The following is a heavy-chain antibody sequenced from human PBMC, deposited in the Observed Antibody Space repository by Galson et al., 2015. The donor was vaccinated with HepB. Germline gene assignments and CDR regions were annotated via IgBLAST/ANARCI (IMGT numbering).Heavy chain of an antibody. CDR1: GFSLRTSGMR. CDR3: ARNPPDGSGSYYLYYFDY. D-gene: IGHD3-10*01. Sequence: PALVKPTQTLTLTCTFSGFSLRTSGMRVNWIRQSPGKALEWLARIDWDDDEFYTPSLKTRLTISKDTSKNRVVLTMTNMDPVDTATYDCARNPPDGSGSYYLYYFDYWGQGTLVTVSS. CDR2: IDWDDDE. J-gene: IGHJ4*02. V-gene: IGHV2-70*04.